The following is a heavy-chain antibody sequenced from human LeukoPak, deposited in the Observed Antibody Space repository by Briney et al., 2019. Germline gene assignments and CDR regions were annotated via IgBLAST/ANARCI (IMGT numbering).Heavy chain of an antibody. Sequence: GGSLRLSCAASGFAFSYYGMHWVRHAPGKGLEWVAVISHDGSNIHYGDSVKGRFTISRDNSKNTVYLQMNSLRAEDTAIYYCAKDPYRVVVATGNYLDPWGQGTLVAVSS. CDR3: AKDPYRVVVATGNYLDP. J-gene: IGHJ5*02. CDR2: ISHDGSNI. D-gene: IGHD2-15*01. V-gene: IGHV3-30*18. CDR1: GFAFSYYG.